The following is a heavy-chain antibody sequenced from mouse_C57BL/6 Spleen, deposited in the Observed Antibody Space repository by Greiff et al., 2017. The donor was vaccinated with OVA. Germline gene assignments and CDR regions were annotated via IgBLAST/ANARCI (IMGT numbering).Heavy chain of an antibody. CDR2: ISYDGSN. V-gene: IGHV3-6*01. Sequence: EVKLQESGPGLVKPSQSLSLSCSVTGYSITSGYYWNWIRQFPGNKLEWMGYISYDGSNNYNPSLKNRISITRDTAKNQFFLKLNSVTTEDTATYYCAREDDDYGDGDLDYWGQGTTLTVSS. J-gene: IGHJ2*01. D-gene: IGHD2-4*01. CDR1: GYSITSGYY. CDR3: AREDDDYGDGDLDY.